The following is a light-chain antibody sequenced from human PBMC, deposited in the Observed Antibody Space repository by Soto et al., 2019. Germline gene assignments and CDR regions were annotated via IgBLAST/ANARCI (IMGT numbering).Light chain of an antibody. CDR1: QGISSY. CDR3: QQLNSYPWT. J-gene: IGKJ1*01. Sequence: DLQLTQSPSFLSASVGDRVTITCRASQGISSYLAWYQQKPGKAPKLLIYAASTLQSGVPSRFSGSGSVTEFTLTISSLQPEDFATYYCQQLNSYPWTFGQGTKVEIK. CDR2: AAS. V-gene: IGKV1-9*01.